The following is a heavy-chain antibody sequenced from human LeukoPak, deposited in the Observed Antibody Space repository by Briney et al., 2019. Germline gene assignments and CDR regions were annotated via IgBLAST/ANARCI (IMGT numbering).Heavy chain of an antibody. CDR2: IRYDGSNK. J-gene: IGHJ4*02. Sequence: GGSLRLSCAASGFTFSSYGMHWVRQAPGKGLEWVAFIRYDGSNKYYVDSVKGRFTISRDNSKNTLYLQMNSLRAEDTAVYYCARVSPMTIIPLFDYWGQGTPVTVSS. CDR1: GFTFSSYG. CDR3: ARVSPMTIIPLFDY. V-gene: IGHV3-30*02. D-gene: IGHD4/OR15-4a*01.